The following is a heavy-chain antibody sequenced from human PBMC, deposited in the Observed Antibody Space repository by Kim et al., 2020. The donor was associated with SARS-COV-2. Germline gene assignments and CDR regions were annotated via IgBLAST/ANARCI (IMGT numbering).Heavy chain of an antibody. D-gene: IGHD3-9*01. V-gene: IGHV3-15*01. J-gene: IGHJ4*02. Sequence: APVQGRFTISRDDSKNTLYLQLNSLKTEDTAVYYCTTPLLTAYLIRGFDYWGQGTLVTVSS. CDR3: TTPLLTAYLIRGFDY.